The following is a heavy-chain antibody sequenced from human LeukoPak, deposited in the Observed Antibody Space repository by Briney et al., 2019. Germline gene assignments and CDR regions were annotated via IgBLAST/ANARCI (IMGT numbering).Heavy chain of an antibody. Sequence: GGSLRLSCAASGFTVSSNYMSWVRQAPGKGLEWVSAISGSGGSTYYADSVKGRFTISRDNSKNTLYLQMNSLRAEDTAVYYCANGDTDTMLFDYWGQGTLVTVSS. V-gene: IGHV3-23*01. J-gene: IGHJ4*02. CDR2: ISGSGGST. CDR1: GFTVSSNY. D-gene: IGHD3-10*01. CDR3: ANGDTDTMLFDY.